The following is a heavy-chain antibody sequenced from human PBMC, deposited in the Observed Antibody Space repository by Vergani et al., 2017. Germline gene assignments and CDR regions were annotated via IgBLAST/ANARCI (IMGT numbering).Heavy chain of an antibody. V-gene: IGHV4-39*07. Sequence: QLQLQESGPGLVKPSETLSLTCTVSGGSISSSSYYWGWIRQPPGKGLEWIGEINHSGSTNYNPSLKSRVTISVDTSKNQFSLKLSSVTAADTAVYYCARGRRTGTTRWFDPWGQGTLVTVSS. CDR3: ARGRRTGTTRWFDP. CDR2: INHSGST. J-gene: IGHJ5*02. CDR1: GGSISSSSYY. D-gene: IGHD1-7*01.